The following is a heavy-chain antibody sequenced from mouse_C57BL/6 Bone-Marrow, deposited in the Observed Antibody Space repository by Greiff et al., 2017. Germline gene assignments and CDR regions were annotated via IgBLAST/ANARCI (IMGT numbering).Heavy chain of an antibody. CDR1: GYAFSSSW. J-gene: IGHJ3*01. V-gene: IGHV1-82*01. CDR3: ARGLYYTAFAY. Sequence: QVQLQQSGPELVKPGASVKISCKASGYAFSSSWMNWVKQRPGKGLEWIGRIYPGDGDTNYNGKFKGKATLTADKSSSPAYMQLSSLTSEDSAVYFCARGLYYTAFAYWGQGTLVTVSA. CDR2: IYPGDGDT. D-gene: IGHD2-1*01.